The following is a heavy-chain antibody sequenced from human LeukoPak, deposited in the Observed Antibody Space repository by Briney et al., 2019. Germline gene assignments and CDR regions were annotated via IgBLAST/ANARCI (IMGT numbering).Heavy chain of an antibody. CDR2: TRNKAKSYTT. D-gene: IGHD2-2*01. Sequence: PGGSLRLSCAASTFTFSDHYMDWIRQAPGKGLEWVGRTRNKAKSYTTEYAASVKGRFTISRDDSKSSLYLQMNSLKTEDTAVYYCARESTSDSYYYMDVWGKGTTVTVSS. CDR1: TFTFSDHY. J-gene: IGHJ6*03. CDR3: ARESTSDSYYYMDV. V-gene: IGHV3-72*01.